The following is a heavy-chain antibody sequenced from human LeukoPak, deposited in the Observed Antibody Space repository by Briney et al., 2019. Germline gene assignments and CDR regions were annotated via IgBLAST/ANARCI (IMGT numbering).Heavy chain of an antibody. V-gene: IGHV4-59*01. CDR1: GGSISSYY. J-gene: IGHJ4*02. CDR3: AMYNLWSGYYGDY. Sequence: SETLSLTCTVSGGSISSYYWSWIRQPPGKGLEWIGYVSYSGSTNYNPSLKSRVTISEDTSKNHFSLKLSSVTAADTAVYYCAMYNLWSGYYGDYWGQGTLVTVSS. D-gene: IGHD3-3*01. CDR2: VSYSGST.